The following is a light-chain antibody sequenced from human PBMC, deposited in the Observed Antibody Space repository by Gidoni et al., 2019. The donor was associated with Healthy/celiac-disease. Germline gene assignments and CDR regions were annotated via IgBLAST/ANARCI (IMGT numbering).Light chain of an antibody. CDR1: QSVSSSY. Sequence: EIVLTHSPGTLSLSPGERATLSCRASQSVSSSYLAWYQQKPGQAPRLLIYGASSRATGIPDRFSGSGSGTDFTLTISRLEPEDFAVYYCQQYGSSLLTFXGXTKVEIK. CDR2: GAS. V-gene: IGKV3-20*01. J-gene: IGKJ4*01. CDR3: QQYGSSLLT.